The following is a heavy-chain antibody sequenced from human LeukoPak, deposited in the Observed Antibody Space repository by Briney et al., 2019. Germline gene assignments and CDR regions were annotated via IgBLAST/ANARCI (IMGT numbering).Heavy chain of an antibody. J-gene: IGHJ4*02. V-gene: IGHV3-53*01. CDR1: GFIVSNKY. D-gene: IGHD3-10*01. Sequence: GGSLRLSCAASGFIVSNKYMTWVRQAPGKGLEWVSLIYSDGRAYYADSVRGRCTISRDNSKNTLYVQMNSLRAEDTAVYYCARAKPKNMVRGLIMRRESRYYFDYWGQGTLVTVSS. CDR2: IYSDGRA. CDR3: ARAKPKNMVRGLIMRRESRYYFDY.